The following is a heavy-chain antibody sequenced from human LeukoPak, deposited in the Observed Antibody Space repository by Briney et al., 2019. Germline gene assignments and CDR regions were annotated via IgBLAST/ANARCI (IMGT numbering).Heavy chain of an antibody. D-gene: IGHD3-3*01. CDR1: GGSISSYY. J-gene: IGHJ4*02. V-gene: IGHV4-59*01. CDR3: ARGDLTIFVELDY. CDR2: IYYSGST. Sequence: SETLSLTCTVSGGSISSYYWSWIRQPPGKGPEWIGYIYYSGSTNYNPSLKSRVTISVDTSKNQFSLKLSSVTAADTAVYYCARGDLTIFVELDYWGQGTLVTVSS.